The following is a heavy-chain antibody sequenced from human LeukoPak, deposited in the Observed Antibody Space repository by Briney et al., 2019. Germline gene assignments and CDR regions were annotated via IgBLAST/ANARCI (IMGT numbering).Heavy chain of an antibody. Sequence: ASVKVSCKASGYTFTGYYMHWVRQAPGQGLEWMGWINPNSGGTNYAQKFQGRVTMTRDTSISTAYMELTSLRSDDTAVYYCARDLALSGTYIHYFDYWGQGTLVTVSS. CDR3: ARDLALSGTYIHYFDY. CDR2: INPNSGGT. V-gene: IGHV1-2*02. D-gene: IGHD1-26*01. J-gene: IGHJ4*02. CDR1: GYTFTGYY.